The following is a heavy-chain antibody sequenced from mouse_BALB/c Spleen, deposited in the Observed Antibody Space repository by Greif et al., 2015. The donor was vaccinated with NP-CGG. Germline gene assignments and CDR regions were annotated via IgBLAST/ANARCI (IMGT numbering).Heavy chain of an antibody. CDR3: ARYYYGSIYGYFDY. CDR1: GYAFSSSW. Sequence: VQLQQSGPELVKPGASVKISCKASGYAFSSSWMNWVKQRPGQGLEWIGRIYPGDGDTNYNGKFKGKATLTADKSSSTAYMHLSSLTSVDSAVYFCARYYYGSIYGYFDYWGQGTTLTVSS. J-gene: IGHJ2*01. D-gene: IGHD1-1*01. CDR2: IYPGDGDT. V-gene: IGHV1-82*01.